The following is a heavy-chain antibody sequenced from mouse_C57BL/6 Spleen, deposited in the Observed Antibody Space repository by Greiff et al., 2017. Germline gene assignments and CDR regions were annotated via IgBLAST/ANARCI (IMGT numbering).Heavy chain of an antibody. Sequence: DVMLVESGGGLVKPGGSLKLSCAASGFTFSDYGMHWVRQAPEKGLEWVAYISSGSSTIYYADTVKGRFTISRDNAKNTLFLQMTSLRSEDTAMYYCARPDGYFGFGYWGQGTLVTVSA. D-gene: IGHD2-3*01. V-gene: IGHV5-17*01. CDR2: ISSGSSTI. CDR1: GFTFSDYG. J-gene: IGHJ3*01. CDR3: ARPDGYFGFGY.